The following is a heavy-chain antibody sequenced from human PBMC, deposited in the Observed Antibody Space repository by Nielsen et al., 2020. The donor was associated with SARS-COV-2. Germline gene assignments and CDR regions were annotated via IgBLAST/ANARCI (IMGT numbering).Heavy chain of an antibody. Sequence: SLKISCAASGFTFDDYAMHWVRPAPGKGLERVSGISWNSGSIGYADSVKGRFTISRDNAKNSLYLQMNSLRAEDTALYYCAKDIHPYSSGIDYWGQGTLVTVSS. J-gene: IGHJ4*02. CDR2: ISWNSGSI. V-gene: IGHV3-9*01. CDR3: AKDIHPYSSGIDY. CDR1: GFTFDDYA. D-gene: IGHD6-19*01.